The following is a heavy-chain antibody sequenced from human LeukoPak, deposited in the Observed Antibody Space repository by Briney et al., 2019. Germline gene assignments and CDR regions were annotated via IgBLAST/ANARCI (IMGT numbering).Heavy chain of an antibody. Sequence: PGGPLRLSCAASGFSFSGYWITWVPEAPGKGLEWVANIKQDGSDKNYVDSVKGRFTISRDNAKNSLYLQMNSLRAEDTAVYYCARSSAIAYYYMDVWGKGTTVTVSS. V-gene: IGHV3-7*01. CDR2: IKQDGSDK. J-gene: IGHJ6*03. D-gene: IGHD2-2*01. CDR1: GFSFSGYW. CDR3: ARSSAIAYYYMDV.